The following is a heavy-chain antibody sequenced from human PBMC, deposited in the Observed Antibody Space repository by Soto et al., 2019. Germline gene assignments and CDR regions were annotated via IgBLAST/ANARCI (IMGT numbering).Heavy chain of an antibody. J-gene: IGHJ4*02. CDR1: GFTFSSYG. D-gene: IGHD4-17*01. CDR3: ARSTTVTTGFDY. V-gene: IGHV3-33*01. Sequence: QVQLVESGGGVVQPGRSLRLSCAASGFTFSSYGMHWVRQAPGKGLEWVAVIWYDGSNKYYADSVKGRFTISSDNSKNTLYLQMNSLRAEDTAVYYCARSTTVTTGFDYWGQGTLVTVSS. CDR2: IWYDGSNK.